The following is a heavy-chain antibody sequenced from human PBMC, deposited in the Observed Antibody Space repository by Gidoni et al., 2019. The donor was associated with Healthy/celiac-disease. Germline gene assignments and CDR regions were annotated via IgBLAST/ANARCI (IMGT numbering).Heavy chain of an antibody. CDR1: GFTFSSYS. CDR3: ARGTDCSSTSCYPHYYYYYGMDV. D-gene: IGHD2-2*01. J-gene: IGHJ6*02. Sequence: EVQLVESGGGLVKPGGSLRLSCAASGFTFSSYSMNWVRQAPGKGLEWVSYISSSSSYIYYADSVKGRFTISRDNAKNSLYLQMNSLRAEDTAVYYCARGTDCSSTSCYPHYYYYYGMDVWGQGTTVTVSS. CDR2: ISSSSSYI. V-gene: IGHV3-21*01.